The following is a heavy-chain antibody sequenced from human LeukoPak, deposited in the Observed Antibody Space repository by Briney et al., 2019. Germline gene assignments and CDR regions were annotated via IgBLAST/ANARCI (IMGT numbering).Heavy chain of an antibody. Sequence: PSETLSLTCAVYGGSFSGYYWSWIRQPPGKGLEWIGEINHSGSTNYNPSLKSRVTISVDTSKNQFSLKLSSVTAADTAVYYCARGRPRYYYDSSGHIGGYYFDYWGQGTLVTVSS. CDR2: INHSGST. J-gene: IGHJ4*02. CDR1: GGSFSGYY. CDR3: ARGRPRYYYDSSGHIGGYYFDY. V-gene: IGHV4-34*01. D-gene: IGHD3-22*01.